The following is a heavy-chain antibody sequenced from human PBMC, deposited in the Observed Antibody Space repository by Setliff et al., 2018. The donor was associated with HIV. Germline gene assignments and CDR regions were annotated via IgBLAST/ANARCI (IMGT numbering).Heavy chain of an antibody. CDR3: ARGLSSQTYWGTRPLGLDY. Sequence: SETLSLTCTVSGGSISSHYWIWIRQPPGKGLEWIGYIHYSGATNYNPSLKSRVTISLDTSKRQFSLTMTSVTAADTAVYYCARGLSSQTYWGTRPLGLDYWGQGSLVTVSS. D-gene: IGHD2-2*01. J-gene: IGHJ4*01. CDR2: IHYSGAT. V-gene: IGHV4-59*08. CDR1: GGSISSHY.